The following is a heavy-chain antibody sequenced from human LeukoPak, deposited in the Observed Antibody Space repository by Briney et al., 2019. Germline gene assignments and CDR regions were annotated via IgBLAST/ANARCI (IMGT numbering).Heavy chain of an antibody. CDR3: AKESQILWFGELFDY. Sequence: GGSLRLSCAASGFTFSSYGMHWVRQAPGKGLEWVSAISGSGGSTYYADSVKGRFTISRDNSKNTLYLQMNSLRAEDTAVYYCAKESQILWFGELFDYWGQGTLVTVSS. D-gene: IGHD3-10*01. J-gene: IGHJ4*02. CDR2: ISGSGGST. V-gene: IGHV3-23*01. CDR1: GFTFSSYG.